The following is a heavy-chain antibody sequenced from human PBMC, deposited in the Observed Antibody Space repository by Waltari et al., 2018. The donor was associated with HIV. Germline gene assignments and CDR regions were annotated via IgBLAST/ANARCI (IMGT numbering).Heavy chain of an antibody. D-gene: IGHD3-10*01. V-gene: IGHV3-7*01. CDR3: ARDQRSMASFDY. CDR2: IKKDGSER. CDR1: GFPFSNSW. J-gene: IGHJ4*02. Sequence: EVQLVESGGGLVQPGGSLRLSCAASGFPFSNSWMAWVRQTPGKGLEWVANIKKDGSERYYVDSVKGRFTISRDNAKNALYLQMNSLTAEDTAVYYCARDQRSMASFDYWGQGTLVTVSS.